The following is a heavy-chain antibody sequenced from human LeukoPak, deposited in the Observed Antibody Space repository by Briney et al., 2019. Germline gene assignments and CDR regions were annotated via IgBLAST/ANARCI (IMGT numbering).Heavy chain of an antibody. V-gene: IGHV3-33*01. Sequence: GGSLRLSCAASGFTFSSYGMHWVRQAPGKGLEWVALIWYDGSNKYYIDSVKGRLTISRDNSKNTLYLQMNSLRAEDTAVYYCAREGPRGNSQFDYWGQGTLVTVSS. D-gene: IGHD2/OR15-2a*01. J-gene: IGHJ4*02. CDR2: IWYDGSNK. CDR1: GFTFSSYG. CDR3: AREGPRGNSQFDY.